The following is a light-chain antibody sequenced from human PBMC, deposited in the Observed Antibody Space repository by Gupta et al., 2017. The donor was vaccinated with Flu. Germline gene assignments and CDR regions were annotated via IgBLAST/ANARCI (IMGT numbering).Light chain of an antibody. J-gene: IGKJ1*01. Sequence: PSFMLASVGDRVTITCRARQGISNYLAWYQQKPGKPPNLLIYAASTLQSGVPSRFSGSGSGPVFTLTISSRQPEDFATYYCQQLNSYPSTFGQGTKVEIK. CDR2: AAS. CDR3: QQLNSYPST. V-gene: IGKV1-9*01. CDR1: QGISNY.